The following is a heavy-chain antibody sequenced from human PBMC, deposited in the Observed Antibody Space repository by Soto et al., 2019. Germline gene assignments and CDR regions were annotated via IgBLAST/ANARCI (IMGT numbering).Heavy chain of an antibody. J-gene: IGHJ5*01. V-gene: IGHV3-30*18. CDR3: AKVSEGSMITFGGVIAS. D-gene: IGHD3-16*01. CDR1: GFTFSTYG. CDR2: ISFDGNSK. Sequence: PGGSLRLSCAASGFTFSTYGMHCVRQAPGKGLEWVAVISFDGNSKYYADSVKGRFTISRDSSKTTLFLQMDSLRAEDTAVYFCAKVSEGSMITFGGVIASWGQGTLVTVSS.